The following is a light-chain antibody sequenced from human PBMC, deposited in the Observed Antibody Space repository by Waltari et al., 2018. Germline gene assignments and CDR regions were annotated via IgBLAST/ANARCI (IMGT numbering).Light chain of an antibody. V-gene: IGKV1-12*01. CDR3: LQVSNFPVT. Sequence: DIQMTQSPSSVSAPVGDRVTLTCRLSQEIGPWLAWYQQKPGKAPSLLIYSASSLEGGVPSRFSGSGSGTNFTLTINSLRPEDFATYFCLQVSNFPVTFGGGTKVEV. CDR1: QEIGPW. CDR2: SAS. J-gene: IGKJ4*01.